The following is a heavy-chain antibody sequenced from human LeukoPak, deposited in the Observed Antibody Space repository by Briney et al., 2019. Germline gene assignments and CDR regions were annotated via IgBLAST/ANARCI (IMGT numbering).Heavy chain of an antibody. D-gene: IGHD1-20*01. CDR1: GFTFSSYA. V-gene: IGHV3-30-3*01. Sequence: PGGSLRLSCAASGFTFSSYAMHWVRQAPGKGLEWVAVISYDGSNKYYADSVKGRFTISRDNSKNTLYLQMNSLRAEDTAVYYCARSRITGPYYFDYWGQGTLVTVSS. J-gene: IGHJ4*02. CDR2: ISYDGSNK. CDR3: ARSRITGPYYFDY.